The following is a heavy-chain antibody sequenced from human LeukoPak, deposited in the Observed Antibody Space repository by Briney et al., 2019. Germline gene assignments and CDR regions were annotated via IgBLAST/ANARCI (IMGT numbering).Heavy chain of an antibody. V-gene: IGHV1-46*01. D-gene: IGHD6-19*01. Sequence: ASVNVSCKASGYTFTSFYLHWVRQAPGQGLEWMGIVNPSDGSTTYAQKFQGRVTMTRDTSTSTVYMELSSLRSEDTAVYFCARDFMAVTGRAPDYWGQGTLVTVSS. CDR1: GYTFTSFY. CDR2: VNPSDGST. CDR3: ARDFMAVTGRAPDY. J-gene: IGHJ4*02.